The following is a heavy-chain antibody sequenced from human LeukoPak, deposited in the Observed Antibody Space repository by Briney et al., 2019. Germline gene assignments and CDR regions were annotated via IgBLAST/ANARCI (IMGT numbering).Heavy chain of an antibody. CDR3: ATTGYSYGYDAFDI. J-gene: IGHJ3*02. CDR1: GGSISSYY. V-gene: IGHV4-59*08. CDR2: IYYSGST. D-gene: IGHD5-18*01. Sequence: SETLSLTCTVSGGSISSYYWSWIRQPPGKGLEWIGYIYYSGSTSYNPSLKSRVTISVDTSKNQFSLRLSSVTAADTAVYYCATTGYSYGYDAFDIWGQGTMVTVSS.